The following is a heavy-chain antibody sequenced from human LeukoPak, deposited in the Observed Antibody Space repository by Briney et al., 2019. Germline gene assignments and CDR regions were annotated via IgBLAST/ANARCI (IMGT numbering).Heavy chain of an antibody. CDR3: ARDKTAIAADYYYYYYFVDV. CDR2: VDTSGIT. V-gene: IGHV4-61*02. CDR1: GGSISTGHNY. Sequence: PSETLSLTCTVSGGSISTGHNYWSWVRQPAGKGLQWIGRVDTSGITNYNPSLKSRVAVSIDTSKNQFSLKLSSVTAADTAVYYCARDKTAIAADYYYYYYFVDVWGTGTTVTISS. J-gene: IGHJ6*03. D-gene: IGHD6-13*01.